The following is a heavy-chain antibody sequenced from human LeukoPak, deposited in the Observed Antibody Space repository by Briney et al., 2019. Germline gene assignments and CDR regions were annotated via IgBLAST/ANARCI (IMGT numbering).Heavy chain of an antibody. CDR1: GFTFSSYE. D-gene: IGHD3-3*01. J-gene: IGHJ5*02. CDR2: ISSSGSTI. CDR3: ARDQSRSDITDGWFDP. Sequence: GGSLRLSCVASGFTFSSYEMNWVRQAPGKGLEWVSYISSSGSTIYYADSVKGRFTISRDNAKNSLYLQMNSLRAEDTAVYYCARDQSRSDITDGWFDPWGQGTLVTVSS. V-gene: IGHV3-48*03.